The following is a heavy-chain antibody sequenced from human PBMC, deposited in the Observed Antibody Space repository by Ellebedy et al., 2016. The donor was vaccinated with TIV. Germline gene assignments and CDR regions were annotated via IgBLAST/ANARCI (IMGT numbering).Heavy chain of an antibody. Sequence: GESLKISCRGFGYSFSSYWIAWVRQMPGKGLEWMGLIYAGDSDTRYNPSFEGQVAISVDKSIVTAYLQWSSLKASDTAVNYCVRQRSGRENSGLDRLDYWGQGTLVTVSS. CDR2: IYAGDSDT. D-gene: IGHD6-19*01. CDR1: GYSFSSYW. J-gene: IGHJ4*02. CDR3: VRQRSGRENSGLDRLDY. V-gene: IGHV5-51*01.